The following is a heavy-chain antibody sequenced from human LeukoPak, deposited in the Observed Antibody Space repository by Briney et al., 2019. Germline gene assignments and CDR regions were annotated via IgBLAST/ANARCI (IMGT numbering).Heavy chain of an antibody. Sequence: SDTLSLTCTVSGGSFSSYYWSWIRQPPGKGLEGMGYIYYSWSTKYKPYLKSRVTRSVDTSKIQFSLKLSSVTAADTAVYYWARGGYYGSGNDFRFDPWGQGTLVTVSS. CDR1: GGSFSSYY. CDR2: IYYSWST. D-gene: IGHD3-10*01. J-gene: IGHJ5*02. CDR3: ARGGYYGSGNDFRFDP. V-gene: IGHV4-59*07.